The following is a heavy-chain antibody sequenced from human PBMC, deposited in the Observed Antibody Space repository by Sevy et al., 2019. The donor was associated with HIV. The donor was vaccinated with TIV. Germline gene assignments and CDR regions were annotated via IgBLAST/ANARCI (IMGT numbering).Heavy chain of an antibody. CDR1: GYTFTSYG. D-gene: IGHD6-13*01. CDR3: AKTREGYSSSWYYYYGMDV. Sequence: ASVKVSCKASGYTFTSYGISWVRQAPGQGLEWMGWISAYNGNTNYAQKLQGRVTMTTDTSTSKAYMELRSLRSDDTAVYYCAKTREGYSSSWYYYYGMDVWGQGTTVTVSS. J-gene: IGHJ6*02. CDR2: ISAYNGNT. V-gene: IGHV1-18*01.